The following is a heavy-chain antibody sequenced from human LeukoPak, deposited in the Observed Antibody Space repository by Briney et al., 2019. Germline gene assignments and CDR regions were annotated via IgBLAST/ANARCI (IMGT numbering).Heavy chain of an antibody. CDR3: ARRVSGREKYFDY. CDR2: MRQDGGEI. J-gene: IGHJ4*02. CDR1: GFTFSTYW. V-gene: IGHV3-7*01. D-gene: IGHD6-19*01. Sequence: GGSLGLSCAASGFTFSTYWMSWVRQAPGKGLEWVANMRQDGGEIYYVDSVKGRFTISRDNAKNSLSLQMNGLRAEDTAVYYCARRVSGREKYFDYWGQGTLVTVSS.